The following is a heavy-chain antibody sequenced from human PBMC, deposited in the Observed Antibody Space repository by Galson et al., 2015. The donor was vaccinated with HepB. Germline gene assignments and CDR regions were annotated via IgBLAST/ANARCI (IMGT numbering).Heavy chain of an antibody. J-gene: IGHJ4*02. CDR1: GFTFSSYA. Sequence: SLRLSCAASGFTFSSYAMSWVRQAPGKGLEWVSAISGSGGSTYYADSVKGRFTISRDNSKNTLYLQMNSLRAEDTAVYYCAKRTYYYDSSGPLPKYYFDYWGQGTPVTVSS. D-gene: IGHD3-22*01. CDR2: ISGSGGST. V-gene: IGHV3-23*01. CDR3: AKRTYYYDSSGPLPKYYFDY.